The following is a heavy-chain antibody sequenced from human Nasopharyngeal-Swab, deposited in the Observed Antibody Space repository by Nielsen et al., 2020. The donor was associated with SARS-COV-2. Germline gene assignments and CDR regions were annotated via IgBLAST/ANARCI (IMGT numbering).Heavy chain of an antibody. CDR1: GFTFNNYN. CDR2: ISSGSSYI. Sequence: GESLKISCAASGFTFNNYNFNWVRQAPGKGLEWVSSISSGSSYIYYADSVKGRFTISRDNAKNSLYLQMNSLRAEDTAVYYCARGGLDYDFWSAYFMDVWGQGTTVTVSS. CDR3: ARGGLDYDFWSAYFMDV. D-gene: IGHD3-3*01. J-gene: IGHJ6*02. V-gene: IGHV3-21*01.